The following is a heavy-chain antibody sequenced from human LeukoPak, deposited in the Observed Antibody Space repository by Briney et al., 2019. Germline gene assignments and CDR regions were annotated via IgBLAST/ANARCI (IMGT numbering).Heavy chain of an antibody. CDR2: ISGSGGST. CDR3: AKDRGTIFGVVITELDP. D-gene: IGHD3-3*01. J-gene: IGHJ5*02. CDR1: GLTFSSYG. V-gene: IGHV3-23*01. Sequence: SGGSLRLSCAASGLTFSSYGMGWARQAPGKGLEWVSAISGSGGSTYYADSVKGRFTISRDNSKNTLYLQMNSLRAEDTAVYYCAKDRGTIFGVVITELDPWGQGTLVTVSS.